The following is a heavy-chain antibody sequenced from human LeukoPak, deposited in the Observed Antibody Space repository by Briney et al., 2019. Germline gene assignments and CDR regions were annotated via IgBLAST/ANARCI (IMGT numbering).Heavy chain of an antibody. J-gene: IGHJ4*02. CDR1: GFTFSSYA. D-gene: IGHD3-16*02. Sequence: GGSLRLSCAVSGFTFSSYAMSWVRQAPGKGLEWVSAISGSGGSTYYADSVKGRFTISRDNSKNTLYLQMNSLRAEDTAVYYCAKDVSPMITFGGVIVKGPLFDYWGQGTLVTVSS. CDR2: ISGSGGST. CDR3: AKDVSPMITFGGVIVKGPLFDY. V-gene: IGHV3-23*01.